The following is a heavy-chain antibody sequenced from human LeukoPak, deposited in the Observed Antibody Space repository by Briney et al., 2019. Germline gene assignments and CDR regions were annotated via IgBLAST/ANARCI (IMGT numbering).Heavy chain of an antibody. D-gene: IGHD3-10*02. CDR1: GGSFSGYY. CDR3: ARDGAVRGGLDY. V-gene: IGHV4-34*01. J-gene: IGHJ4*02. Sequence: SETLSLTCAVYGGSFSGYYWSWIRQPPGKGMEWIGEINHSGSTNYNPSLRSRVTISVDTSKNQFSLKLGSVTAADAAVYYCARDGAVRGGLDYWGQGTLVTVSS. CDR2: INHSGST.